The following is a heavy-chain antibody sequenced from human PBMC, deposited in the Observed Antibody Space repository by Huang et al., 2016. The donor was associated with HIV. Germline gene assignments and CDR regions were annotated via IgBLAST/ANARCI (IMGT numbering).Heavy chain of an antibody. CDR3: ARDQWPGDCYDSSGPFDY. V-gene: IGHV3-74*01. CDR2: INVDSTRR. J-gene: IGHJ4*02. D-gene: IGHD3-22*01. Sequence: EVQLVESGGRLVQPGGSLRLSCAVSGFTFKTYWMHWGSQVPGKGRGWVSRINVDSTRRRYADAVKGRVTISRDNAKNTLYLQMNSLRAGDTAVYYCARDQWPGDCYDSSGPFDYWGQGTLVTVSS. CDR1: GFTFKTYW.